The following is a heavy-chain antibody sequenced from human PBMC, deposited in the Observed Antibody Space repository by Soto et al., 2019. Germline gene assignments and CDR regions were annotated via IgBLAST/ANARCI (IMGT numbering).Heavy chain of an antibody. CDR2: IYHSGST. D-gene: IGHD6-19*01. Sequence: PSETLSLTCAVSGGSISSSNWWSWVRQPPGKGLEWIGEIYHSGSTNYNPSLKSRVTISVDKSKNQFSLKLSSVTAADTAVYYCATHYSGWYGPLYYYYYGMDVWGQGTTVS. CDR3: ATHYSGWYGPLYYYYYGMDV. CDR1: GGSISSSNW. J-gene: IGHJ6*02. V-gene: IGHV4-4*02.